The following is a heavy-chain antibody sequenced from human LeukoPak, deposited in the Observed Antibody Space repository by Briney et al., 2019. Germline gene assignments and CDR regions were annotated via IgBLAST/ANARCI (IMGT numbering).Heavy chain of an antibody. J-gene: IGHJ3*02. CDR3: ARDWWLDGSGAFDI. D-gene: IGHD2-8*02. V-gene: IGHV1-2*02. Sequence: ASVKVSCKASGYTFTSNYMHWVRQAPGQGLEWMGWINPNNGGTNFAQKFQGRVTMTRDTSVSTAYMELGSLTSDDTAVYYCARDWWLDGSGAFDIWGQGTMATVSS. CDR1: GYTFTSNY. CDR2: INPNNGGT.